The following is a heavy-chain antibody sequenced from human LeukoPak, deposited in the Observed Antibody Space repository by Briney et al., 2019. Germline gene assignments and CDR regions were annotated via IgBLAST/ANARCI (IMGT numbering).Heavy chain of an antibody. J-gene: IGHJ4*02. CDR2: ISSSSSYI. CDR1: GFTFSSYS. V-gene: IGHV3-21*04. D-gene: IGHD2-2*01. Sequence: GGSLRLSCAASGFTFSSYSMNWVRQAPGKGLEWVSSISSSSSYIYYADSVKGRFTISRDNAKNSLYLQMNSLRAEDTAVYYCAKGVTGCSSTSCPIPFDYWGQGTLVTVSS. CDR3: AKGVTGCSSTSCPIPFDY.